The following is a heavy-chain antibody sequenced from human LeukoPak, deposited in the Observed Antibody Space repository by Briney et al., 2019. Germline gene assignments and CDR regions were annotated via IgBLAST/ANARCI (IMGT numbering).Heavy chain of an antibody. J-gene: IGHJ4*02. V-gene: IGHV5-51*01. CDR1: GYRFNNYW. CDR3: ARQAYTYAPFDY. CDR2: IYPGDSDT. D-gene: IGHD5-18*01. Sequence: AESLKSSCKGSGYRFNNYWIGWVRQMPGKGLEWMGIIYPGDSDTRYSPSFQGQVTISADRSISTAYLQWSSLKASDTAMYYCARQAYTYAPFDYWGQGTQLTVSS.